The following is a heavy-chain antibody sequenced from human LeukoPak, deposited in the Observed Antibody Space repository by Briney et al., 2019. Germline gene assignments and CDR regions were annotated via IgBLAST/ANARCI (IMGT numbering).Heavy chain of an antibody. J-gene: IGHJ3*02. CDR3: ASYFFDQSNALDI. CDR1: GGSISSYY. V-gene: IGHV4-59*01. CDR2: IYHTGDT. Sequence: PSETLSLTCTVSGGSISSYYWSWIRQAPGKGLEWIGYIYHTGDTNCNPSLKSRVTISIDTAKNQFSLKPTSATASDTAIYYCASYFFDQSNALDIWGQGTMVTASA. D-gene: IGHD3-9*01.